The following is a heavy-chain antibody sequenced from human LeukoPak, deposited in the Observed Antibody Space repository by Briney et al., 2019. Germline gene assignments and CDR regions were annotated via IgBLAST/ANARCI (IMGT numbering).Heavy chain of an antibody. CDR1: GFTFRSAW. Sequence: KPGGSLRLSCAASGFTFRSAWMSWVRQAPGKVLEWVGRIKTETDGETTDFAAPVKGRFTISRDDSSNTLYLQMSSLKTEDTAVYFCTTQALLYYGLDVWGKGTTVTVSS. CDR3: TTQALLYYGLDV. V-gene: IGHV3-15*01. J-gene: IGHJ6*04. CDR2: IKTETDGETT. D-gene: IGHD2-15*01.